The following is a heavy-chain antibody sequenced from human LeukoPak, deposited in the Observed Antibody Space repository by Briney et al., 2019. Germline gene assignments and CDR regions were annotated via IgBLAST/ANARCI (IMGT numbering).Heavy chain of an antibody. D-gene: IGHD1-26*01. CDR1: GFTFSSYG. J-gene: IGHJ5*02. V-gene: IGHV3-7*01. CDR2: IKQDGSEK. CDR3: ARNQVGEAWFDP. Sequence: GGSLRLSCAASGFTFSSYGMSWVRQAPGKGLEWVANIKQDGSEKYYVDSVKGRFTISRDNAKNSLYLQMNSLRAEDTAVYYCARNQVGEAWFDPWGQGTLVTVSS.